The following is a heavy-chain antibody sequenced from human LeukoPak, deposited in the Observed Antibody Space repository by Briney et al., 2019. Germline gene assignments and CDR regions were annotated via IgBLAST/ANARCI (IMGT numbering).Heavy chain of an antibody. CDR2: ISGYNGDT. CDR3: GVSGYDSPLNY. J-gene: IGHJ4*02. Sequence: GGLVKVSCKASGYTFTSYGISWVRQAPGQGLEWMGWISGYNGDTKYAHNLQGRVTMTIDTSTSTAYMELRSLRSDDTAVYYCGVSGYDSPLNYWGQGTLVTVSS. V-gene: IGHV1-18*04. D-gene: IGHD5-12*01. CDR1: GYTFTSYG.